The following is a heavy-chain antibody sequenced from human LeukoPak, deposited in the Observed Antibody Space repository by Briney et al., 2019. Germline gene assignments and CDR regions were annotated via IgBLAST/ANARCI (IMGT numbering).Heavy chain of an antibody. Sequence: SQTLSLTCAISGDSVSSNSVAWNWIRQSPSRGLEWLGWTYYRSKWYNDYAVSVKSRITINSDTSKNEFSLLLNSVTPEDTAVYYCVKDWGAYFASGSSYFDYWGQGTLITVSS. D-gene: IGHD3-10*01. CDR1: GDSVSSNSVA. V-gene: IGHV6-1*01. CDR3: VKDWGAYFASGSSYFDY. CDR2: TYYRSKWYN. J-gene: IGHJ4*02.